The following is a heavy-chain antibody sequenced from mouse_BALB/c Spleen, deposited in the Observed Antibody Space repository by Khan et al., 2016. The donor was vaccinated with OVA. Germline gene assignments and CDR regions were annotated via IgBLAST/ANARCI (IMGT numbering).Heavy chain of an antibody. CDR1: GYTFTSYV. Sequence: VRLQQSGPELVKPGASVKMSCKASGYTFTSYVMHWVKQKPGQGLEWIGYIYPFNGDTFYNAKFKDKATLTSDKSSSTAYMELSSLTSEDSAVYFCAPVGSDYVSFAYWGQGTLVTVSA. CDR2: IYPFNGDT. V-gene: IGHV1S136*01. CDR3: APVGSDYVSFAY. J-gene: IGHJ3*01. D-gene: IGHD2-13*01.